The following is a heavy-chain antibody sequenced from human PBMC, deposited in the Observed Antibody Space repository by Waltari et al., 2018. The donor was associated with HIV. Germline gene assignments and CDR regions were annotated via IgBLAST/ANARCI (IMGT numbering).Heavy chain of an antibody. CDR1: GYTFTDYW. CDR3: VRLNPAVAGSAPDGLNYAVDV. CDR2: LDPDDSDT. V-gene: IGHV5-51*01. J-gene: IGHJ6*02. Sequence: EVQLEQSGAELRKPGESLKISCKASGYTFTDYWIGWVRQMPGKGLAWMGILDPDDSDTKSGPSFQGQVTISADKSNNIAYLQWSSLKSSYSVLYYGVRLNPAVAGSAPDGLNYAVDVWGQGTTVTVSS. D-gene: IGHD6-19*01.